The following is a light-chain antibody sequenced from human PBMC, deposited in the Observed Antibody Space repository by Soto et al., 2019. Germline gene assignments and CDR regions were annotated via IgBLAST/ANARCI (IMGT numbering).Light chain of an antibody. CDR2: SAS. V-gene: IGKV3-20*01. CDR1: QSVTSTY. Sequence: EIVLTQSPGTLSLSPGERATLSCRASQSVTSTYLAWFQQKPGQAPRLLIYSASSRAPGIPDRFSGSGSGTDFTLTISRLEPEYFAVYYCQQYGSSSWTFGQGTKV. J-gene: IGKJ1*01. CDR3: QQYGSSSWT.